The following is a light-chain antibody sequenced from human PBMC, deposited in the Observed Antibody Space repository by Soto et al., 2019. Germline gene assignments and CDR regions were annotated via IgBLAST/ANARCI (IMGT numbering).Light chain of an antibody. V-gene: IGKV1-39*01. Sequence: DLQMTQSPSSVSASFGESVTIXXRASQSISTWLAWYQQKPGQAPKIXIYAASSLQSGVPSRFSGRGAGTDFTLTISSLQPEDFATYYCQQSYSTPRTFGQGTKVDIK. J-gene: IGKJ1*01. CDR1: QSISTW. CDR3: QQSYSTPRT. CDR2: AAS.